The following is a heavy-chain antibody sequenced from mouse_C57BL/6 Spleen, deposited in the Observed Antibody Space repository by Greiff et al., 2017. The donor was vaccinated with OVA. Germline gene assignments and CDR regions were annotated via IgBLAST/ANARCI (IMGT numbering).Heavy chain of an antibody. Sequence: EVQVVESGGGLVQPGGSLKLSCAASGFTFSDYGMAWVRQAPRKGPAWVAFISNLAYSIYYADTVTGRFTISRENAKNTLYLEMSSLRSEDTAMYYCARQPHYYAMDYWGQGTSVTVSS. CDR3: ARQPHYYAMDY. V-gene: IGHV5-15*01. J-gene: IGHJ4*01. CDR1: GFTFSDYG. CDR2: ISNLAYSI.